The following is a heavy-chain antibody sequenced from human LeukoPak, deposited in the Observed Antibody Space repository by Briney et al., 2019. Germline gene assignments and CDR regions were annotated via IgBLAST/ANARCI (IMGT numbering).Heavy chain of an antibody. D-gene: IGHD5-12*01. V-gene: IGHV1-2*02. CDR1: GYTFTGYY. CDR3: ARSWLRLGYYYMDV. Sequence: GASVKVSCKASGYTFTGYYMHWVRQAPGQGLEWMGWINPNSGGTNYAQKFQGRVTMTRDTSISTAYMELSRLRSDDTAVYYCARSWLRLGYYYMDVWGKGTSVTVSS. CDR2: INPNSGGT. J-gene: IGHJ6*03.